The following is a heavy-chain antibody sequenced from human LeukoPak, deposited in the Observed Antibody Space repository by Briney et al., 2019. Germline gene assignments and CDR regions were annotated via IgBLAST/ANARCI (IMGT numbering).Heavy chain of an antibody. V-gene: IGHV3-23*01. D-gene: IGHD3-16*01. J-gene: IGHJ4*02. CDR3: AKVSVWYTKGSYGY. CDR1: GFPFSSYA. CDR2: MSGSGGST. Sequence: GASLRLSCAASGFPFSSYAMSWVRQAPGKGLEWVSAMSGSGGSTYYADSVKRRFTISRDNSKNTLYLQMNRLSGEDTAVYYCAKVSVWYTKGSYGYWGQGTLVTVSS.